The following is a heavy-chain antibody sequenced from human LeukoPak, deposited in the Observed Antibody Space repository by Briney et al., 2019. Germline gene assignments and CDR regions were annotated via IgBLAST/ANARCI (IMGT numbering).Heavy chain of an antibody. V-gene: IGHV3-30*03. D-gene: IGHD2-15*01. J-gene: IGHJ4*02. CDR3: ARDHAGSGRAFDN. CDR2: ISYDGNNE. CDR1: GFTFSSYG. Sequence: GGSLRLSCAASGFTFSSYGMHWVRQAPGKGLEWVAVISYDGNNEYYADSVKGRFIISRDNSMNTLYLQMNSLRVEDTAVYYCARDHAGSGRAFDNWGQGTLVTVSS.